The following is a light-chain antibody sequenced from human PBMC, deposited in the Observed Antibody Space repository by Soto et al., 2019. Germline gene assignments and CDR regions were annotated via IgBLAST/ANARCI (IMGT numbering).Light chain of an antibody. V-gene: IGKV1-9*01. CDR3: QQLNSYPIT. Sequence: DIQLTQSPSFLSASVGDRVTITCRASQGISSYLSWYQQKPGKAPNLLIYAASTLQSGVPSRFGGSGSGTEFTLTISSLQPEDFATYYCQQLNSYPITFGQGTRLEMK. CDR1: QGISSY. CDR2: AAS. J-gene: IGKJ5*01.